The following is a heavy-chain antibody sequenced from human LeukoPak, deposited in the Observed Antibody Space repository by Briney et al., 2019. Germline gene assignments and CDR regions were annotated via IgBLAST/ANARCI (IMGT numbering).Heavy chain of an antibody. CDR2: INPNSGGT. CDR1: GYTFTGYY. J-gene: IGHJ6*03. CDR3: ASQPAATAYYYYYMDV. Sequence: ASVKVSCKASGYTFTGYYMHWVRQAPGQGLEWMGRINPNSGGTNYPQKFQGRVTMTRDTSISTAYMELSRLRSDDTAVYYCASQPAATAYYYYYMDVWGKGTTVTVSS. D-gene: IGHD2-2*01. V-gene: IGHV1-2*06.